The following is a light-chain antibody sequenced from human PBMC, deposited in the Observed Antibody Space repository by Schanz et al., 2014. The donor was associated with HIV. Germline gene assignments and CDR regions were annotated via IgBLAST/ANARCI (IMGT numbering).Light chain of an antibody. CDR2: ANT. Sequence: SVLTQPPSVSGAPGQRVTISCTGSSSNMGTGFDVHWYQLLPGTAPKVLIFANTHRPSGVPDRFSGSKSGTSASLAITGLQAEDGGDYYYQSLDTSLGAVVFGGGAQRTV. CDR3: QSLDTSLGAVV. CDR1: SSNMGTGFD. J-gene: IGLJ2*01. V-gene: IGLV1-40*01.